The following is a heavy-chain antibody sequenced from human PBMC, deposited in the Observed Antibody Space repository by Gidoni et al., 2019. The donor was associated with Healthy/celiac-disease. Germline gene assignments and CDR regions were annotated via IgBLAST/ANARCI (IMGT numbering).Heavy chain of an antibody. CDR2: ISSSSSTI. D-gene: IGHD3-22*01. V-gene: IGHV3-48*01. CDR3: ARDSVSVITTHDREYFQH. J-gene: IGHJ1*01. CDR1: GSTFSSYS. Sequence: EVQLVESGGGLVQPGGSLRLSCAASGSTFSSYSMNWVRQAPGKGLEWVSYISSSSSTIYYADSVKGRFTISRDNAKNSLYLQMNCLRAEDTAVYYCARDSVSVITTHDREYFQHWGQGTLVTVSS.